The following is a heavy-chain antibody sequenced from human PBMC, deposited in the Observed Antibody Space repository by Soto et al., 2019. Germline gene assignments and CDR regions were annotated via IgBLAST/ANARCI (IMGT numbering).Heavy chain of an antibody. CDR1: GFTFSSYG. Sequence: QLQLVESGGGVVQPGNSLRLSCAASGFTFSSYGMHWVRQAPGKGLAWVAVIWYDGSNKYYADSVKGRFTISRDNSKNTLYLQMNSLRAEDTAVYYCARDQQWLVRFYFDFWGQGTLVTVSS. CDR2: IWYDGSNK. J-gene: IGHJ4*02. V-gene: IGHV3-33*01. CDR3: ARDQQWLVRFYFDF. D-gene: IGHD6-19*01.